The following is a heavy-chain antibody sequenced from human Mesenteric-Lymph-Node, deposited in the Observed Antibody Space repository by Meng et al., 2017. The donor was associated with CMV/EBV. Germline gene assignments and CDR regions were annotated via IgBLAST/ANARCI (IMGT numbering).Heavy chain of an antibody. V-gene: IGHV4-61*01. CDR2: IYYSGST. CDR1: GGSVSSGSYY. CDR3: ARVGFRFGELIDY. J-gene: IGHJ4*02. D-gene: IGHD3-10*01. Sequence: VAGGSVSSGSYYWSWIRQPPGKGLEWIGYIYYSGSTNYNPSLKSRVTISVDTSKNQFSLKLSSVTAADTAVYYCARVGFRFGELIDYWGQGTLVTVSS.